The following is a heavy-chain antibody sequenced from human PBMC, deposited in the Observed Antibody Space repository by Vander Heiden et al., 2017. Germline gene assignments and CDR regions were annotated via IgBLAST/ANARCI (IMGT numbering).Heavy chain of an antibody. CDR2: IKQDGSEK. CDR3: ARGGYCGSDCYIPN. CDR1: GFTFGTYW. Sequence: EVQLVESGGGLVQPGGSLRLPCAASGFTFGTYWMSWGRQAPGRGLEWVANIKQDGSEKYYVDSVKGRFTISRDNAKNSLYLQMNSLRAADTAVYYCARGGYCGSDCYIPNWCQGTLVTVSS. V-gene: IGHV3-7*01. D-gene: IGHD2-21*02. J-gene: IGHJ4*02.